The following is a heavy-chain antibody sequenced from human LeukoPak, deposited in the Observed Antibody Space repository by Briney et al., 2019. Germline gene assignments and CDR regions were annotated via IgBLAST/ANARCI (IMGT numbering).Heavy chain of an antibody. Sequence: SVKVSCKASGGTFSSYAISWVRQAPGQGLEWMGGIIPIFGTANYAQKFQGRVTITTDESTSTAYMELSSLRSEDTAVYYCARDRGGSASHGFDAFDIWGQGTMVTVSS. CDR1: GGTFSSYA. V-gene: IGHV1-69*05. D-gene: IGHD3-10*01. CDR2: IIPIFGTA. J-gene: IGHJ3*02. CDR3: ARDRGGSASHGFDAFDI.